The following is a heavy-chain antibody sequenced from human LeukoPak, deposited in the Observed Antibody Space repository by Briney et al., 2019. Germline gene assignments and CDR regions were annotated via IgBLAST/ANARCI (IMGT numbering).Heavy chain of an antibody. Sequence: SETLSLTCTVSGGSISSNDYYWDWIRQPPGMGLEYIGSIYYSGSTYYNPSLKSRVTISVDTSKNQYSLKLSSVTAADTAVYYCARGPHQVTGDEDYMDVWGKGTTVTVSS. CDR1: GGSISSNDYY. CDR2: IYYSGST. D-gene: IGHD7-27*01. J-gene: IGHJ6*03. V-gene: IGHV4-39*01. CDR3: ARGPHQVTGDEDYMDV.